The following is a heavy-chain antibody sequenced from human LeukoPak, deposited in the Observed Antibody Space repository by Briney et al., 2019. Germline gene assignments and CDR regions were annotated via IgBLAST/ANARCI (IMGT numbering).Heavy chain of an antibody. J-gene: IGHJ4*02. V-gene: IGHV4-31*03. Sequence: PSETLSLTCTVSGGSINSGSYYWSWIRQHPGKGLEWLGYISYRGDTNYNPSLKRRVTISLDTSKNQFSLKVKSVTAADTAVYYCASAGYSSGWYHYWGQGTRVTVSS. CDR3: ASAGYSSGWYHY. CDR1: GGSINSGSYY. CDR2: ISYRGDT. D-gene: IGHD6-13*01.